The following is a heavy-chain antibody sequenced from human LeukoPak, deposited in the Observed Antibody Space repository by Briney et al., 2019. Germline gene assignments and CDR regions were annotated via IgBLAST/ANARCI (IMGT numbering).Heavy chain of an antibody. CDR3: ARGGSLTAFYNY. CDR1: GFIFSSYW. Sequence: GGSLRLSCAASGFIFSSYWMSWVRQAPGKGLEWVANINQDGSEKYYVDSVKGRFTISRDNAKNSLYLQMNSLRAEDTAVYYCARGGSLTAFYNYWGQGTLVTVSS. V-gene: IGHV3-7*04. CDR2: INQDGSEK. D-gene: IGHD3-9*01. J-gene: IGHJ4*02.